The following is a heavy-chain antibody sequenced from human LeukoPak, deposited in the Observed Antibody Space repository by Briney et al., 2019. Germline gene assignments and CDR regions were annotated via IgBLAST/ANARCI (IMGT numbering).Heavy chain of an antibody. D-gene: IGHD3-10*01. Sequence: ASVKVSCKASGGTFSSYAISWVRQAPGQGLEWMGGIIPIFGTANYAQKFQGRVTITTDESTSTAYMELSSLRSEDTAVYYCVGRPVDAFDIWGQGTMVTVSS. CDR2: IIPIFGTA. J-gene: IGHJ3*02. CDR1: GGTFSSYA. V-gene: IGHV1-69*05. CDR3: VGRPVDAFDI.